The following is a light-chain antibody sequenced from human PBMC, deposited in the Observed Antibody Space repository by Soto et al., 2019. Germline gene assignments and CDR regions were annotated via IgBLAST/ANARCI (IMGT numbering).Light chain of an antibody. CDR2: DAS. J-gene: IGKJ5*01. Sequence: EIILTQSPDTLSLSPGERATLSCRASQTVSSNYLAWCQQRPGQAPRLLIYDASSRATGIPDRFSGGGSGTDFTLTISRLEPEDFAVYYCQQFSSYPLTFGGGTRLEIK. CDR1: QTVSSNY. V-gene: IGKV3-20*01. CDR3: QQFSSYPLT.